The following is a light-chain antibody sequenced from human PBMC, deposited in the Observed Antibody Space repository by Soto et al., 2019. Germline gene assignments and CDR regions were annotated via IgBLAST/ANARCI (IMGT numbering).Light chain of an antibody. CDR1: QNIGNK. CDR3: QQYGSSPRT. J-gene: IGKJ1*01. CDR2: GAF. V-gene: IGKV3-20*01. Sequence: IVMTQSPGTLSVSPGERATPSCRASQNIGNKVGWYQQKPGQAPRLLIYGAFSRATGIPDRFSGSGSGTDFTLTISRLEPEDFAVYYCQQYGSSPRTFGQGTKVDIK.